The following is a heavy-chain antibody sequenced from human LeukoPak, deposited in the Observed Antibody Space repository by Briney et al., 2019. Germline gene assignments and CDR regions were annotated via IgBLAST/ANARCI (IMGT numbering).Heavy chain of an antibody. CDR2: INPSVGGK. J-gene: IGHJ4*02. D-gene: IGHD3-10*01. Sequence: ASVKVSCKAFGYGFTSYYIHWVRQAPGQGLEWMGIINPSVGGKTYARKFQGRVTMTRDTSPSTVYMELSSLRYDDADGYYCARHGSGRYYPAEGRVDYWGQGTLVTVSS. CDR1: GYGFTSYY. V-gene: IGHV1-46*03. CDR3: ARHGSGRYYPAEGRVDY.